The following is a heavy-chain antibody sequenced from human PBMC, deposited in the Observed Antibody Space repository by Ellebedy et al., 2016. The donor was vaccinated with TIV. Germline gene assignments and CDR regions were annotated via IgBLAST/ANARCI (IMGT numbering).Heavy chain of an antibody. Sequence: SETLSLTXAVSGGSISSSSYYWGWIRQPPGKGLEWIGSIYYSGSTYYNPSLKSRVTISVDKSKNQFSLKLSSVTAADTAVYYCARGGIAVAGGTNTYYYYYGMDVWGQGTTVTVSS. CDR1: GGSISSSSYY. CDR3: ARGGIAVAGGTNTYYYYYGMDV. V-gene: IGHV4-39*07. J-gene: IGHJ6*02. CDR2: IYYSGST. D-gene: IGHD6-19*01.